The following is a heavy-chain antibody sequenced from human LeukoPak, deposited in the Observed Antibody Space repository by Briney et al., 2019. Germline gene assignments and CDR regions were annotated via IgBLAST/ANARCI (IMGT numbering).Heavy chain of an antibody. V-gene: IGHV4-39*01. CDR2: IYYSGST. CDR3: ARRASIPAAIRASYYYYYMDV. J-gene: IGHJ6*03. D-gene: IGHD2-2*02. Sequence: SETLSLTCAVYGGSFSGYYWGWIRQPPGKGLEWIGSIYYSGSTYYNPSLKSRVTISVDTSKNQFSLKLSSVTAADTAVYYCARRASIPAAIRASYYYYYMDVWGKGTTVTVSS. CDR1: GGSFSGYY.